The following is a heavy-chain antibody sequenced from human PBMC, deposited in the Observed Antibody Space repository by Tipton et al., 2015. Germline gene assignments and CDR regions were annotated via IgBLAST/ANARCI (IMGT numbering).Heavy chain of an antibody. CDR1: GGSFTGYY. J-gene: IGHJ6*02. CDR2: ISFSDTT. Sequence: TLSLTCDVYGGSFTGYYGTWIRQPPGKGLEWIGYISFSDTTHYNPSLKSRITISLNTSKNQFSLKMSSVTAADTAVYFCARDLEHGMDVWGQGTTVTVS. V-gene: IGHV4-59*01. CDR3: ARDLEHGMDV.